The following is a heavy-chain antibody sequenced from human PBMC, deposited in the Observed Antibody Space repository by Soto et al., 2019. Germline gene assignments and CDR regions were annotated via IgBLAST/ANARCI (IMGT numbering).Heavy chain of an antibody. V-gene: IGHV1-69*13. Sequence: SVKVSCKASGGTFSSYAISWVRQAPGQGLEWMGGIIPIFGTANYAQKFQGRVTITADESTSTAYMELSSLRSEDTAVYYCARADSSGPTFDYWGQGTLVTVSS. D-gene: IGHD6-25*01. CDR2: IIPIFGTA. J-gene: IGHJ4*02. CDR1: GGTFSSYA. CDR3: ARADSSGPTFDY.